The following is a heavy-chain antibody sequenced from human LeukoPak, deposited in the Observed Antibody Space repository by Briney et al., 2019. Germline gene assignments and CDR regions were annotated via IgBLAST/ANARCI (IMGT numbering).Heavy chain of an antibody. CDR2: ISVYNGNT. V-gene: IGHV1-18*01. Sequence: ASVKVSCKASGYTFTNYGFSWVRQAPGQGLEWMGWISVYNGNTNYAQKLQGRVTMTTDTSTSTAYMELRSLSSDDTAVYYCARDYRGSYYFYWGQGTLVTVSS. CDR1: GYTFTNYG. J-gene: IGHJ4*02. D-gene: IGHD1-26*01. CDR3: ARDYRGSYYFY.